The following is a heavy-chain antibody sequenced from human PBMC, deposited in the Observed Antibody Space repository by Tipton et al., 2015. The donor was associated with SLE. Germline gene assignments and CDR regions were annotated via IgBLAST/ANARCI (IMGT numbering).Heavy chain of an antibody. CDR1: GYGFGSYY. CDR2: ISTYNGNT. V-gene: IGHV1-18*04. D-gene: IGHD5-18*01. CDR3: ARVRVDTAMGVFDF. J-gene: IGHJ4*02. Sequence: QSGAEVKKPGASVKISCKASGYGFGSYYMHWVRQAPGQGLEWMGWISTYNGNTNYAQKLQGRVTMTSDTSTSTAYMELRSLRSDDTAIYYCARVRVDTAMGVFDFWGQGTLVTVSS.